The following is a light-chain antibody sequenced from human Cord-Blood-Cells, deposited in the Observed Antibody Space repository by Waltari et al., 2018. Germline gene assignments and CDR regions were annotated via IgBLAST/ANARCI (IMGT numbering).Light chain of an antibody. V-gene: IGKV4-1*01. CDR1: QSVLYSSNNKNY. CDR2: WAS. Sequence: DIVMPQSPDSLAVSLGERATINCKSRQSVLYSSNNKNYLAWYQQKPGQPPKLLIYWASTRESGVPDRFSGSGSGTDFTLTISSLQAEDVAVYYCQQYYSTPQTFGQGTKVEIK. CDR3: QQYYSTPQT. J-gene: IGKJ1*01.